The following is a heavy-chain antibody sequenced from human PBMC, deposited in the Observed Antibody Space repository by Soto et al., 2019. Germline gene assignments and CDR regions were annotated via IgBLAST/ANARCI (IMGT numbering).Heavy chain of an antibody. CDR1: GFTFSSYW. Sequence: GGSLRLSCAASGFTFSSYWMSWVRHAPGKGLEWVANIKQDGSEKYYVDSVKGRFTISRDNAKNSLYLQMNSLRAEDTAVYYCARDIVVVPAAIGMDVWGQGTTVTVSS. D-gene: IGHD2-2*01. V-gene: IGHV3-7*03. CDR2: IKQDGSEK. CDR3: ARDIVVVPAAIGMDV. J-gene: IGHJ6*02.